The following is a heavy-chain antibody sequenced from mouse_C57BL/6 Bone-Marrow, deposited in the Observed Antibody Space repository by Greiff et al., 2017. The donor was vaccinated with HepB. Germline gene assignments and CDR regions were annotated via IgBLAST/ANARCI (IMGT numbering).Heavy chain of an antibody. CDR2: INSDGGST. V-gene: IGHV5-2*01. CDR3: ARRTPLYYDYTWFAY. J-gene: IGHJ3*01. CDR1: EYEFPSHD. D-gene: IGHD2-4*01. Sequence: EVQRVESGGGLVQPGESLKLSCESNEYEFPSHDMSWVRKTPEKRLELVAAINSDGGSTYYPDTMERRFIISRDNTKKTLYLQMSRLRSEDTALYYCARRTPLYYDYTWFAYWGQGTLVTVSA.